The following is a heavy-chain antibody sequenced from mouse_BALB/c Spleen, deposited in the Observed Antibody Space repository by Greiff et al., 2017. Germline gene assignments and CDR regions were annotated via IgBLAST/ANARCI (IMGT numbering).Heavy chain of an antibody. J-gene: IGHJ2*01. Sequence: VQLKQSGTVLARPGASVKMSCKASGYTFTSYWMHWVKQRPGQGLEWIGAIYPGNSDTSYNQKFKGKAKLTAVTSTSTAYMELSSLTNEDSAVYYCTRSGLGRYYFDYWGQGTTLTVSS. CDR3: TRSGLGRYYFDY. CDR1: GYTFTSYW. D-gene: IGHD4-1*01. CDR2: IYPGNSDT. V-gene: IGHV1-5*01.